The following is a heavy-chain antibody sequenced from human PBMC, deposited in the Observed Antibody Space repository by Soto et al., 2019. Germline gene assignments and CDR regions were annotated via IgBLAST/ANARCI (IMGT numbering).Heavy chain of an antibody. CDR1: GFTFRSYG. CDR2: ISYDGSNK. V-gene: IGHV3-30*18. J-gene: IGHJ6*02. Sequence: PGGSLRLSCAASGFTFRSYGMHWVRQAPGKGLEWVAVISYDGSNKYYADSVKGRFTISRDNSKNTLYLQMNSLRAEDTAVHYCAKDVVVGATTGLGDYYYYYGMDVWGQGTTVTVSS. D-gene: IGHD1-26*01. CDR3: AKDVVVGATTGLGDYYYYYGMDV.